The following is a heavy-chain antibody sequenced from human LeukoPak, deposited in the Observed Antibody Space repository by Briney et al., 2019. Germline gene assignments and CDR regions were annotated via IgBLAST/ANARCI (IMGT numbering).Heavy chain of an antibody. V-gene: IGHV4-34*01. J-gene: IGHJ2*01. CDR3: ARGLGL. CDR1: GGSFSGYC. Sequence: SETLSLTCAVYGGSFSGYCWSWIRQPPGKGLEWIGEINHSGSTNYNPSLKSRVTISVDTSKNQFSLKLSSVTAADTAVYYCARGLGLWGRGTLVTVSS. CDR2: INHSGST.